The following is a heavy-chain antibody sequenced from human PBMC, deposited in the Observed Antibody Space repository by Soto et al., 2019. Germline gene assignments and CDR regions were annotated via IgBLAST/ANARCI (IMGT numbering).Heavy chain of an antibody. CDR2: INHSGST. Sequence: SDTLSLICAVYGGSFSGYYWSWIRQPPGKGLEWIGEINHSGSTNYNPSLKSRVTISVDTSKNQFSLKLSSVTAADTAVYYCARGSTGDYVDYWGQGTLVTVSS. V-gene: IGHV4-34*01. J-gene: IGHJ4*02. CDR1: GGSFSGYY. CDR3: ARGSTGDYVDY. D-gene: IGHD1-1*01.